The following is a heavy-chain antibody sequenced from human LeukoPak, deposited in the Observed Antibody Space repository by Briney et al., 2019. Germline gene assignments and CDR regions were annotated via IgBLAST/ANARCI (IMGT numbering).Heavy chain of an antibody. CDR2: IYYSGST. Sequence: SETLSLTCTVSGGSISSSGYYWGWICQPPGKGLEWIGSIYYSGSTYYNPSLKSRVTISVDTSKNQFSLKLSSVTAADTAVYYCARLRAVARGGRPWDYWGQGTLVTVSS. D-gene: IGHD6-19*01. CDR1: GGSISSSGYY. V-gene: IGHV4-39*01. J-gene: IGHJ4*02. CDR3: ARLRAVARGGRPWDY.